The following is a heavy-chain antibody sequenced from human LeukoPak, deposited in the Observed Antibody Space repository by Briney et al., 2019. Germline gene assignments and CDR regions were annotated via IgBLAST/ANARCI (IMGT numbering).Heavy chain of an antibody. J-gene: IGHJ4*02. CDR2: IKQDGSET. Sequence: PGWGLRLSCATSEFSFRNYWMRWLRQAPAKGLEGVANIKQDGSETYYVDSVKGRFTISRGNAKNSLYLHMNSLRVEDAVVYYCAKDRFPDCSGGSGSTFDYWGQGILVTVSS. CDR1: EFSFRNYW. CDR3: AKDRFPDCSGGSGSTFDY. D-gene: IGHD2-15*01. V-gene: IGHV3-7*03.